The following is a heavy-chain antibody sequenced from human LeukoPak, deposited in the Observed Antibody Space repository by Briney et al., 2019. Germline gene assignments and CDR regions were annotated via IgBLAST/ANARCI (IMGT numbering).Heavy chain of an antibody. J-gene: IGHJ4*02. V-gene: IGHV3-9*01. CDR3: AKGLVRGAKSPYFDY. CDR1: GFTFDDYA. Sequence: GGSLRLSCAASGFTFDDYAMHWVRQAPGKGLEWVSGISWNSGSIGYADSVKGRFTISRDNAKNSLYLQMNSLRAEDTAVYYCAKGLVRGAKSPYFDYWGQGTLVTVSS. CDR2: ISWNSGSI. D-gene: IGHD3-10*01.